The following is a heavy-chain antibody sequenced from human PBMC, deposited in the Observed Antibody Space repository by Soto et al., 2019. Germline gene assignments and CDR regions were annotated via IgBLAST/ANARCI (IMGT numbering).Heavy chain of an antibody. Sequence: HPGGSLRLSCAGSGFTFSSYGMHWVRQAPGKGLEWVAVIWYDGRYKYYADSVKGRFTISRGNSKNTLYLQMNSLRAEDTAVYFCARDLMTTVTTSFDYWGLGALVTVSS. CDR2: IWYDGRYK. V-gene: IGHV3-33*01. J-gene: IGHJ4*02. CDR3: ARDLMTTVTTSFDY. D-gene: IGHD4-4*01. CDR1: GFTFSSYG.